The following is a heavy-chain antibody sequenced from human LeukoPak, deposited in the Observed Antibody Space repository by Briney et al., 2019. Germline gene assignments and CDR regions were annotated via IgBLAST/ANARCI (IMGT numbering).Heavy chain of an antibody. V-gene: IGHV4-59*01. CDR2: IYYSGST. CDR1: GGSLSSYY. J-gene: IGHJ3*02. D-gene: IGHD4-17*01. Sequence: PSETLSLTCTDSGGSLSSYYWSWIRQPPGKGLEWIGYIYYSGSTNYNPSLKSRVTISVDTSKNQFSLKLSSVTAADTAVYYCARDLSYGDDAFDIWGQGTMVTVSS. CDR3: ARDLSYGDDAFDI.